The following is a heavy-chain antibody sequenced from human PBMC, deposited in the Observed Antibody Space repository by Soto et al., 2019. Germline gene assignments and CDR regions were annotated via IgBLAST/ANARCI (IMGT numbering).Heavy chain of an antibody. J-gene: IGHJ3*02. V-gene: IGHV1-3*01. CDR3: VGEACINGVCYDNPFDI. D-gene: IGHD2-8*01. CDR1: GYTFTTYA. CDR2: INGGNGHT. Sequence: QVHLVQSGAEVKKPGASVKVSCQASGYTFTTYAIHWLRQAPGQRLEWMGWINGGNGHTRYSQTLQGRVALTRDKTASTVYMELSRLRSEDTAVYYCVGEACINGVCYDNPFDIWGQGTMVTVSS.